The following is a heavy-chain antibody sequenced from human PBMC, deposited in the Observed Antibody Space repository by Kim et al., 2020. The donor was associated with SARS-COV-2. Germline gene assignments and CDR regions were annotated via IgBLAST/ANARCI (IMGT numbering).Heavy chain of an antibody. J-gene: IGHJ4*02. CDR2: INPNSGGT. V-gene: IGHV1-2*06. D-gene: IGHD3-10*01. CDR1: GYTFTGYY. Sequence: ASVKVSCKASGYTFTGYYIHWVRQAPGQGLEWMGRINPNSGGTNYTQNFQGRVTLTRHTSISTAYMELSRLRSDDTAVYYCARVGEYGSGSYASFWGQGTLVTVSS. CDR3: ARVGEYGSGSYASF.